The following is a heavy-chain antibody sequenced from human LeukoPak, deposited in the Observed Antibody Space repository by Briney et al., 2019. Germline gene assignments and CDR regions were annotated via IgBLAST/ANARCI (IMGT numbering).Heavy chain of an antibody. V-gene: IGHV4-31*03. Sequence: SQTLSLTCTVSGGTISSGGYYWTWLRQHPGKGLEWIGYIYYSGRTDYNPSLKSRVTISLDTSKNQFSLRLSSVTAADTAVYYCARGRTYYYDSSSYYPFDYWGQGTLVTVSS. CDR1: GGTISSGGYY. D-gene: IGHD3-22*01. CDR3: ARGRTYYYDSSSYYPFDY. CDR2: IYYSGRT. J-gene: IGHJ4*02.